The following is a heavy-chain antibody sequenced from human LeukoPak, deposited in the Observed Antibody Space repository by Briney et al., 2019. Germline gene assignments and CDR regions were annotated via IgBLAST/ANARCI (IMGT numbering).Heavy chain of an antibody. J-gene: IGHJ4*02. D-gene: IGHD3-22*01. CDR2: IGMTGGGT. Sequence: PGGALTLSCAASGYTFSGYAMSWVRQAPGKGLEWVSGIGMTGGGTYYSDSVKGRFTISRDNSKNTLFLQMNSLRAEDTAIYYCAKVPRENSAYYPCFDYWGRGTLVTVSS. CDR1: GYTFSGYA. CDR3: AKVPRENSAYYPCFDY. V-gene: IGHV3-23*01.